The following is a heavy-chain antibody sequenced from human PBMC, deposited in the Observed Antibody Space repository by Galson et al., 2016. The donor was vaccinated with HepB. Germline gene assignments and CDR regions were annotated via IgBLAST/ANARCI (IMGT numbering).Heavy chain of an antibody. CDR3: TTKGGISWPPY. D-gene: IGHD6-13*01. V-gene: IGHV3-15*07. CDR1: GFPFTKAW. Sequence: SLRLSCTASGFPFTKAWMNWVRRAPGKGLEWVGQIKSRTDGGTTEYGAPVNGRFTISRDDSENTAYLQMNNLKTDDTAVYYCTTKGGISWPPYWGQGTLVIVSS. J-gene: IGHJ4*02. CDR2: IKSRTDGGTT.